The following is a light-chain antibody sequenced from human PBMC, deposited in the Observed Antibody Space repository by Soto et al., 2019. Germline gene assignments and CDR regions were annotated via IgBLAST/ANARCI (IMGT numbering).Light chain of an antibody. CDR3: QQCNSFPLS. J-gene: IGKJ4*01. CDR2: AAS. Sequence: DIQMTQSPSSVSASVGDSVTITCRASRNINSYLAWYQQKPGKAPNHLIYAASKLQSGAPSRFSGSGAGTDFSFTTASVQPEDFATYYCQQCNSFPLSVGGGTKVETK. CDR1: RNINSY. V-gene: IGKV1-12*01.